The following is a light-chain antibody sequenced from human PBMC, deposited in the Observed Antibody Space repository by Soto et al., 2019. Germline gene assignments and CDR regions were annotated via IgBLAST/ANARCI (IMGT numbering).Light chain of an antibody. CDR3: QQYYSTPPT. CDR1: QSVLYSSNNKNY. CDR2: WAS. V-gene: IGKV4-1*01. Sequence: DIVMTQSPDSLAVSLGERATINCKSSQSVLYSSNNKNYLAWYQQKPGQPPKLRIYWASTRESGVPDRFSGSGSGTDFTLTISSLQADDVAVYYCQQYYSTPPTFGQGTKLEIK. J-gene: IGKJ2*01.